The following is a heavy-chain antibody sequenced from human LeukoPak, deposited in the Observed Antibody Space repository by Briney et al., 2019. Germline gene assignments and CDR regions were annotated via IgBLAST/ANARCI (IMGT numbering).Heavy chain of an antibody. V-gene: IGHV5-10-1*01. D-gene: IGHD2-15*01. CDR3: AREGGVGIRGMDV. J-gene: IGHJ6*02. CDR2: IDPSDSYI. Sequence: GESLKISCKGSGYSFTSYWISWGRQMPGKGLEWRGKIDPSDSYINYSPAFQGHVTISADKSISTAYLQWISLKASDTAMYYCAREGGVGIRGMDVWGQGTAVTVSS. CDR1: GYSFTSYW.